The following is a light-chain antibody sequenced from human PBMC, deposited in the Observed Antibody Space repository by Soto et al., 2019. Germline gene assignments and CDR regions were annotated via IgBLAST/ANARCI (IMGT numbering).Light chain of an antibody. CDR1: SSDVGGYSL. V-gene: IGLV2-23*01. Sequence: QSALTQPASVSGSPGQSSTVSCTGTSSDVGGYSLVSWYHQNPGKAPKLVMYEGSKRPSGVSNRLSGSKSGNTASLTISGLQPEDEGDYYCCSYTSSTVIFGGGTKLTVL. J-gene: IGLJ2*01. CDR3: CSYTSSTVI. CDR2: EGS.